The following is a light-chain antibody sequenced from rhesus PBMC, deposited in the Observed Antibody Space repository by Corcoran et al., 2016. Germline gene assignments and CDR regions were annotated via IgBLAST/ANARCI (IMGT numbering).Light chain of an antibody. CDR2: GAS. CDR3: QQYNNWNS. Sequence: EIVMTQSPATLSLSPGERATLSCRASQSVSSYVAWYQQKPEQAPRLLIYGASSRATGSPDRFSGSGSGTDFTLIISSLEPEDVGVYSCQQYNNWNSFGQGTKVEIK. V-gene: IGKV3S9*01. J-gene: IGKJ2*01. CDR1: QSVSSY.